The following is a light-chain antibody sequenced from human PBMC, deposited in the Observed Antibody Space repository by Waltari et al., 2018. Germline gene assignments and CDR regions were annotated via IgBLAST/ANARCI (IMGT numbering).Light chain of an antibody. J-gene: IGLJ1*01. CDR2: DVS. Sequence: QSARPQPPSVPGSHGQSHTIPSPGTNRAVCDYYFVSWHQQHPAKAPDLMIYDVSNRPSGVSDRFSGSKSGNTASLTISGLQAEDEADYYCCSYASSGLYVFGTGTKVTVL. CDR3: CSYASSGLYV. V-gene: IGLV2-14*03. CDR1: NRAVCDYYF.